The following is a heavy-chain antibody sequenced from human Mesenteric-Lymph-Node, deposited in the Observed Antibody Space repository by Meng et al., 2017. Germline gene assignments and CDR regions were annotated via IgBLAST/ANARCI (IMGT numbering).Heavy chain of an antibody. V-gene: IGHV4-34*01. J-gene: IGHJ4*02. D-gene: IGHD3-3*01. Sequence: GSLRLSCAVYGGSFSGYYWSWIRQPPGKGLEWIGEINHSGSTNYNPSLKSRVTISVDTSKNQFSLKLSSVTAADTAVYYCARTEATITMSTYYFDYWGQGTLVTVSS. CDR2: INHSGST. CDR3: ARTEATITMSTYYFDY. CDR1: GGSFSGYY.